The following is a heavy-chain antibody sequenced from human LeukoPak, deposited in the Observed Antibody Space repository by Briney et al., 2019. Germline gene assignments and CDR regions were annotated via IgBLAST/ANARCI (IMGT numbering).Heavy chain of an antibody. V-gene: IGHV3-23*01. CDR1: GFTFSGYA. Sequence: GGSLRLSCAASGFTFSGYAMSWVRQAPGKGLEWVSAISGSGGSTYYADSVKGRFTISRDNSKNTPYLQMNSLRAEDTAVYYCAKSYGSGSPPFDYWGQGTLVTVSS. CDR2: ISGSGGST. J-gene: IGHJ4*02. D-gene: IGHD3-10*01. CDR3: AKSYGSGSPPFDY.